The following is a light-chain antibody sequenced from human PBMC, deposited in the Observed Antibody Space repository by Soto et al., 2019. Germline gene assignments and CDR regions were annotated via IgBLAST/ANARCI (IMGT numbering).Light chain of an antibody. Sequence: QSVRTQSASVSGSPGQAITISCTGTSSDVGGYNYVSWYQQHPGKAPKLMIYDVSNRPSGVSNRFSGSKSGNTASLTISGLQAEDEADYYCSSYTSSSTRVFGTGTKVTVL. V-gene: IGLV2-14*01. CDR3: SSYTSSSTRV. CDR1: SSDVGGYNY. CDR2: DVS. J-gene: IGLJ1*01.